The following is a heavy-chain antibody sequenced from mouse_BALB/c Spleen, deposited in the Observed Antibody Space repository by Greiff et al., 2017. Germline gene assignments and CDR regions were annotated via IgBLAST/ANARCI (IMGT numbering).Heavy chain of an antibody. CDR3: ATATGPYAMDY. J-gene: IGHJ4*01. CDR2: IDPANGNT. Sequence: EVQLVESGAELVKPGASVKLSCTASGFNIKDTYMHWVKQRPEQGLEWIGRIDPANGNTKYDPKFQGKATITADTSSNTAYLQLSSLTSEDTAVYYCATATGPYAMDYWGQGTSVTVSS. D-gene: IGHD4-1*02. CDR1: GFNIKDTY. V-gene: IGHV14-3*02.